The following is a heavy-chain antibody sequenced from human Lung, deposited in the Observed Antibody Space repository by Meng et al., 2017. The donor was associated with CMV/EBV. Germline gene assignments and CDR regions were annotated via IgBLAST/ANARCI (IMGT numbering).Heavy chain of an antibody. CDR2: INHSGST. J-gene: IGHJ6*02. CDR3: ARTRIEVEPDGRKIKYYNYGMDV. V-gene: IGHV4-34*01. Sequence: SQTLSLTCAVYGGSFSGYYWSWIRQPPGKGLEWIGEINHSGSTNYNPSLKSRVTISVDTSKNQFSLKLSSVTAADTAVYYCARTRIEVEPDGRKIKYYNYGMDVWGQGTTVXVSS. D-gene: IGHD2-2*01. CDR1: GGSFSGYY.